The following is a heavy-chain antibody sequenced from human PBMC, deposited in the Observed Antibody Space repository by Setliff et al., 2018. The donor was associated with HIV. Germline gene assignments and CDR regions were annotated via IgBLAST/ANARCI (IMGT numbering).Heavy chain of an antibody. CDR3: ARLSGDYYYFDY. D-gene: IGHD2-21*02. CDR1: GGSISRYS. CDR2: IYTSGST. J-gene: IGHJ4*02. Sequence: SETLSLTCTVSGGSISRYSWSWIRQPPGKGLEWIGYIYTSGSTNYNPTLKSRVTISLDTSKNQFSLKLTAVTAADTAVYYCARLSGDYYYFDYWGQGTRVT. V-gene: IGHV4-4*09.